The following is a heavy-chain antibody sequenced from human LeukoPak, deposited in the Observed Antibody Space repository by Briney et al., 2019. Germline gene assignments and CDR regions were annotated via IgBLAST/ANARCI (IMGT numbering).Heavy chain of an antibody. CDR3: AKDRDSSGLYDAFDI. V-gene: IGHV3-48*01. Sequence: PGGSLRLSCVVSGFTFSNYGMNWVRQAPGKGLEWVSYISSSASTIYYADSVKGRFTISRDNAKNSLYLQMNSLRAEDTAVYYCAKDRDSSGLYDAFDIWGQGTMVTVSS. CDR1: GFTFSNYG. D-gene: IGHD3-22*01. CDR2: ISSSASTI. J-gene: IGHJ3*02.